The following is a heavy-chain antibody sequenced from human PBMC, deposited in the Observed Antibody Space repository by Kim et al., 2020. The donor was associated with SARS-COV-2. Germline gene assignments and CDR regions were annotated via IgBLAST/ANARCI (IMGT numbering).Heavy chain of an antibody. CDR1: GFTFSDYH. CDR3: ARKKDYDFLTGYFADFFDF. Sequence: GGSLRLSCAASGFTFSDYHMSWIRQAPGKGLEWLSYTSHTGNTIYYADSVKGRFTISRDNANNSLYLQMNSLRAEDTAVYYCARKKDYDFLTGYFADFFDFWGQGSLVTVSS. CDR2: TSHTGNTI. V-gene: IGHV3-11*01. J-gene: IGHJ4*02. D-gene: IGHD3-9*01.